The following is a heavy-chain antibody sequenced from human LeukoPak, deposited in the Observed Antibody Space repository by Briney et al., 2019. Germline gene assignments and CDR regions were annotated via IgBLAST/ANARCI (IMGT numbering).Heavy chain of an antibody. CDR1: GFTFNVFW. Sequence: GGSLRLSCAASGFTFNVFWLTWVRQAPGKGLEWVANINPDGTVPSYVDSVKGRFSISRDNANNSLYLQMNSLRPEDTAVYYCVKGNWGDYWGQGALVTVSS. D-gene: IGHD7-27*01. V-gene: IGHV3-7*01. CDR2: INPDGTVP. J-gene: IGHJ4*02. CDR3: VKGNWGDY.